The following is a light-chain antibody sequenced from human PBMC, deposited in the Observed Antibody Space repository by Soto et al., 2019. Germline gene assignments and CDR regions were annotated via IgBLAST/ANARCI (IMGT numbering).Light chain of an antibody. CDR2: DAS. CDR3: QQYGSSGT. CDR1: QSVSDW. V-gene: IGKV1-5*01. Sequence: DIQMTQSPSTLSASVGDRVTLTCRASQSVSDWLAWYQQKPGKAPKLLIYDASTLETGVPSRFSGSGSQTEFTLTITSLQPEDFAVYYCQQYGSSGTFGQGTKVDIK. J-gene: IGKJ1*01.